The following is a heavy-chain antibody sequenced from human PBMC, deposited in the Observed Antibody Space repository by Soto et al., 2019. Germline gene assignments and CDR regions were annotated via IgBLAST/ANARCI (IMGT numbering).Heavy chain of an antibody. J-gene: IGHJ6*02. V-gene: IGHV4-39*01. Sequence: ASETLSLTCTVSGGSISSTSSYWGWIRQPPGQGLEWVACVDYSGSTYYKPSLKSRVTISVDTSKNQFSLKLSSVTAADTAVYYCARLPTGGMDVWGQGTTVTVSS. CDR3: ARLPTGGMDV. CDR1: GGSISSTSSY. CDR2: VDYSGST.